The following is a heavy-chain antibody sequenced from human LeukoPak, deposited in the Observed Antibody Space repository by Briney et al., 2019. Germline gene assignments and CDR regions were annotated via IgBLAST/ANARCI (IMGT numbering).Heavy chain of an antibody. V-gene: IGHV1-2*02. CDR2: INPNSGGT. J-gene: IGHJ6*02. CDR3: ARDPLAMTTNYGMDV. Sequence: GASVKVSCKASGYTFTGYFIHWVRQAPGQGLEWMGWINPNSGGTNYAQKFQGRVTMTRDTSISTAYMELGRLRSDDTAVYYCARDPLAMTTNYGMDVWGQGTTVTVSS. D-gene: IGHD4-17*01. CDR1: GYTFTGYF.